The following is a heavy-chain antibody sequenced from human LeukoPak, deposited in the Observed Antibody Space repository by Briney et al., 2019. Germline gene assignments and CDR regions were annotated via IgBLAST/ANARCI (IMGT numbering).Heavy chain of an antibody. CDR2: INPSGGST. J-gene: IGHJ5*02. Sequence: GASVKASCKASGYTFTSYYMHWVRQAPGQGLEWMGIINPSGGSTSYAQKFQGRVTMTRDTSTSTVYMELSSLRSEDTAVYYCARVKTAAGRMGWFDPWGQGTLVTVSS. V-gene: IGHV1-46*01. CDR1: GYTFTSYY. CDR3: ARVKTAAGRMGWFDP. D-gene: IGHD6-13*01.